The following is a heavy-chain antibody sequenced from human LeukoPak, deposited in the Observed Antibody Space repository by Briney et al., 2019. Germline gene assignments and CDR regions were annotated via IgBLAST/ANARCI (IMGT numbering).Heavy chain of an antibody. Sequence: GGSLRLSCAASGFTFSSSAMSWVRQVPGKGLEWVSGISASGGSTYYADSVRGRFTISRDNSKNTLYVQMNSLRDEDAAVYYCAKDVGKWESLHFFDYWGQGTLVTVSS. D-gene: IGHD1-26*01. J-gene: IGHJ4*02. CDR1: GFTFSSSA. CDR3: AKDVGKWESLHFFDY. CDR2: ISASGGST. V-gene: IGHV3-23*01.